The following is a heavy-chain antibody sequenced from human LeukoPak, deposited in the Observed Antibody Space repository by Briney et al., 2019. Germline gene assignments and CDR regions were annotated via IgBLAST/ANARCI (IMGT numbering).Heavy chain of an antibody. D-gene: IGHD2-2*02. Sequence: GGSLRLSCAASGFTFSDYGMNWVRQAPGKGLEWVAILKQDGSEILYVDSVKGRFTISRDNAKNSLYLQMNSLRAEDTAVYYCARDDCSSTSCYTGSYYYYGMDVWGQGTTVTVSS. J-gene: IGHJ6*02. CDR2: LKQDGSEI. CDR1: GFTFSDYG. CDR3: ARDDCSSTSCYTGSYYYYGMDV. V-gene: IGHV3-7*01.